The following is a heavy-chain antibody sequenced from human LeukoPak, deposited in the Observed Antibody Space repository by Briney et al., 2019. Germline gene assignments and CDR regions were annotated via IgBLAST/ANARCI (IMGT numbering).Heavy chain of an antibody. D-gene: IGHD3-3*01. V-gene: IGHV1-69*05. J-gene: IGHJ4*02. CDR3: ARGRYDFWSGYSN. CDR1: EGTFSSYA. CDR2: IIPIFGTA. Sequence: GASVKVSCKASEGTFSSYAISWVRQAPGQGLEWMGGIIPIFGTANYAQKFQGRVTITTDESTSTAYMELSSLRSEDTAVYYCARGRYDFWSGYSNWGQGTLVTVSS.